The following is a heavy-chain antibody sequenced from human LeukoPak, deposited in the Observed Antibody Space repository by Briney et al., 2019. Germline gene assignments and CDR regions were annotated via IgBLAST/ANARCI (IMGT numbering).Heavy chain of an antibody. V-gene: IGHV6-1*01. CDR1: GDSVSSNSAA. D-gene: IGHD3-16*01. CDR3: ARGTLYDYVWEYGMDV. J-gene: IGHJ6*02. CDR2: TYYRSKWYN. Sequence: SQTLSLTCAISGDSVSSNSAAWNWIRQSPSRGLEWLGRTYYRSKWYNDYAVSVKSRITINPDTSKNQFSLQLNSVTPEDTAVYYCARGTLYDYVWEYGMDVWGQGTTVTVSS.